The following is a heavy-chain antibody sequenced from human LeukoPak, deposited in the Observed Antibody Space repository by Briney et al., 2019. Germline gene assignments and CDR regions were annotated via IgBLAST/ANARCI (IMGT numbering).Heavy chain of an antibody. Sequence: GGSLRLSCAASGFTFDDYAMHWVRQAPGKGLEWVSGISWNSGSIDYADSVKGRFTISRDNAKNSLYLEMNSLRAENRALYYCAKDTGRRYGGLFDYWGEGTLVTVSS. D-gene: IGHD5-12*01. CDR1: GFTFDDYA. CDR2: ISWNSGSI. V-gene: IGHV3-9*01. CDR3: AKDTGRRYGGLFDY. J-gene: IGHJ4*02.